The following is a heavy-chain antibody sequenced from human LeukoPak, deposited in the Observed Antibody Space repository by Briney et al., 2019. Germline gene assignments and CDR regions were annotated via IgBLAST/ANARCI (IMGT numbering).Heavy chain of an antibody. V-gene: IGHV4-34*01. CDR1: GGSFSGCY. D-gene: IGHD6-13*01. CDR2: INHSGST. Sequence: SSETLSLTCAVYGGSFSGCYWSWIRQPPGKGLEWIGEINHSGSTNYNPSLKSRVTISVDTSKNQFSLKLSSVTAADTAVYYCARSRIAAAGTGGLQHWGQGTLVTVSS. J-gene: IGHJ1*01. CDR3: ARSRIAAAGTGGLQH.